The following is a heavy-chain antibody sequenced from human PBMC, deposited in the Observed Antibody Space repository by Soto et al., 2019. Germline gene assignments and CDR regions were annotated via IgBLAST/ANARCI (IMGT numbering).Heavy chain of an antibody. CDR1: GYTFTSYA. CDR2: INSGEGKT. J-gene: IGHJ4*02. D-gene: IGHD1-26*01. CDR3: ARGRGSHFPYFDH. V-gene: IGHV1-3*01. Sequence: QVQLAQSGAEVKKPGASVKVPCKASGYTFTSYAMHWVRQAPGQRLEWMGWINSGEGKTKYSQKLQGRVTISRDTSASIVYMELSSLRSEDTAVYYCARGRGSHFPYFDHWGQGILVTVSS.